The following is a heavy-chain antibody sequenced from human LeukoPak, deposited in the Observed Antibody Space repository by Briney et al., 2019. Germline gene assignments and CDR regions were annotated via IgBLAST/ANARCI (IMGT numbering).Heavy chain of an antibody. V-gene: IGHV6-1*01. D-gene: IGHD2-2*01. Sequence: PSQTLSLTCAISGDIVSSNSVTWNWIRQSPSRGLEWLGRTYYRSTWYNDYAVSVRGRITVNPDTSKNQFSLHPNSVTPEDTAVYYCARRLTQYDCFDPWGQGILVTVSS. J-gene: IGHJ5*02. CDR1: GDIVSSNSVT. CDR2: TYYRSTWYN. CDR3: ARRLTQYDCFDP.